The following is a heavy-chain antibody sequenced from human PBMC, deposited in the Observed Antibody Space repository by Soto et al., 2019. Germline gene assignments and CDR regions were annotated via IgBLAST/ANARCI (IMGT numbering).Heavy chain of an antibody. CDR3: ARDSGYPQGNWFDP. J-gene: IGHJ5*02. CDR1: GFTFSSYW. V-gene: IGHV3-74*01. CDR2: INSDGSST. D-gene: IGHD5-12*01. Sequence: PGGSLRLSCAASGFTFSSYWMHWVRQAPGKGLVWVSRINSDGSSTSYADSVKGRFTISRDNAKNTLYLQMNSLRAEDTAVYYCARDSGYPQGNWFDPWGQGXLVTVYS.